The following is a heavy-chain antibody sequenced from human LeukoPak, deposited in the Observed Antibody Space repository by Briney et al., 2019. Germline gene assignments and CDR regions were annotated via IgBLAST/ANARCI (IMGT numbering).Heavy chain of an antibody. CDR3: ARLGYSYGYWLGAFDI. Sequence: ASVKVSCKASGYTFTGYYMHWVRQAPGQGLEWMGWINPNSGGTNYAQKFQGRVTMTRDTSISTAYMELSGLRSDDTAVYYCARLGYSYGYWLGAFDIWGQGTMVTVSS. D-gene: IGHD5-18*01. J-gene: IGHJ3*02. CDR2: INPNSGGT. V-gene: IGHV1-2*02. CDR1: GYTFTGYY.